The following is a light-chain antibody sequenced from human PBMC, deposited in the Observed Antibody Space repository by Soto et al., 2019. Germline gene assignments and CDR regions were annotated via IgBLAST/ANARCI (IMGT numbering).Light chain of an antibody. CDR2: WAS. J-gene: IGKJ3*01. CDR1: QSVLYSPNNKNY. V-gene: IGKV4-1*01. CDR3: QHYYTTPLA. Sequence: DIVMTQSPDSLAVSLGERATINCKSSQSVLYSPNNKNYLAWFQQKPGLPRKLIIYWASTRESGVPDRFSGRGSETDFTLIISSLQAEDVAVYYCQHYYTTPLAFGPGTKVDIK.